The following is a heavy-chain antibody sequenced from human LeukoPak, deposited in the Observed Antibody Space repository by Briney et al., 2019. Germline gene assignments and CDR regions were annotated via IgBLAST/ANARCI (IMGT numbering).Heavy chain of an antibody. J-gene: IGHJ4*02. CDR3: ANLHYVSSGSNFDY. V-gene: IGHV4-59*02. Sequence: PSETLSLTCTVSADSVSSRYCSWIRQPPGKGLEWIGYIHYSRTTNYNPSLRSRVTISVDTSKKQFSLKLKSVTAADTAVYYCANLHYVSSGSNFDYWGQGTLVTVSS. CDR1: ADSVSSRY. D-gene: IGHD3-22*01. CDR2: IHYSRTT.